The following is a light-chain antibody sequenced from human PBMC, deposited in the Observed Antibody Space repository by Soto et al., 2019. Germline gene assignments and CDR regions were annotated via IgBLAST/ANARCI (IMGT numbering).Light chain of an antibody. J-gene: IGLJ2*01. Sequence: QAVVTQPPSVSAAPGQKVTISCSGSSSNIGNHYVSWYQQLPGTAPKLLIYDNNKRPSGIPDRFSGSKSGTSATLGITGLQTGDEADYYCGTWDSSLSALLFGGGTKLTVL. CDR2: DNN. CDR3: GTWDSSLSALL. V-gene: IGLV1-51*01. CDR1: SSNIGNHY.